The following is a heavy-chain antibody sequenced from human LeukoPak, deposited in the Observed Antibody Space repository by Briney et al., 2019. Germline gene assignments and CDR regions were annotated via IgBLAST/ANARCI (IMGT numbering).Heavy chain of an antibody. V-gene: IGHV3-21*01. CDR1: GFTYSSYS. J-gene: IGHJ4*02. D-gene: IGHD6-19*01. CDR2: ISSSSSYI. Sequence: GGSLRLSCAASGFTYSSYSMNWVRQAPGKGLEWVSSISSSSSYIYYADSVKGRFTISRDNAKNSLYLQMNSLRAEDTAVYYCASSRIAVAGPPWYWGQGTLVTVSS. CDR3: ASSRIAVAGPPWY.